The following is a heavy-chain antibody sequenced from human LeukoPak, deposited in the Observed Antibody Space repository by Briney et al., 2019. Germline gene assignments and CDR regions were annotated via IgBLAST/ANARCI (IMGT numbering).Heavy chain of an antibody. D-gene: IGHD3-22*01. J-gene: IGHJ4*02. CDR2: INHSGST. CDR3: ARLLYYYDSSGYRKPPKRLFDY. CDR1: GGSFSGYY. Sequence: KPSETLSLTCAVYGGSFSGYYWSWIRQPPGKGLEWIGEINHSGSTNYHPSLKSRVTISVDTSNNQFTLKLSSVTAADTAVYYWARLLYYYDSSGYRKPPKRLFDYWGQGTLVTVSS. V-gene: IGHV4-34*01.